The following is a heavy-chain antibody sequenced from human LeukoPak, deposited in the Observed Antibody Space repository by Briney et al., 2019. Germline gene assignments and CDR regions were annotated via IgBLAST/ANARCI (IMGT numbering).Heavy chain of an antibody. D-gene: IGHD6-13*01. Sequence: PGGSLRLSCAASGLTFSGYDMHWVRQAPGKGPEWVAVMSYGGQNEWYAGSVKSRFTVSRDNPKNTVYLEMNSLRLEDTAVYYCARADYSSSWYFLDYWGQGTLVTVSS. V-gene: IGHV3-30*03. CDR3: ARADYSSSWYFLDY. CDR1: GLTFSGYD. CDR2: MSYGGQNE. J-gene: IGHJ4*02.